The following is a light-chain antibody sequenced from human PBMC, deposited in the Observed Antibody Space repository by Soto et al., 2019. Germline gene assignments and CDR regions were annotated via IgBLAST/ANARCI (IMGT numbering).Light chain of an antibody. CDR1: QSVSSN. Sequence: EIVMTQSPATLSVSPGERATLSCRASQSVSSNLAWYQQKPGQAPRLLIYGASTRATGIPARFSGSGSGTEFTLTISSLQSEDVAVYYCQQYNNWPRTFGGGTKVEGK. V-gene: IGKV3-15*01. CDR2: GAS. CDR3: QQYNNWPRT. J-gene: IGKJ4*01.